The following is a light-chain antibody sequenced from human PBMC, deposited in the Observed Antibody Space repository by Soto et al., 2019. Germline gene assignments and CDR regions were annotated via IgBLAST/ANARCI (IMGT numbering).Light chain of an antibody. J-gene: IGKJ4*01. CDR1: QGISNY. V-gene: IGKV1-27*01. CDR2: AAS. CDR3: QKENRALT. Sequence: DIHMTQSPSSLSASVGDRVTITCRASQGISNYLAWYQQKPGKVPKLLIYAASTLQAGVPSRFRGSVSGTDFNLTISSLQPEAVAAYYCQKENRALTFGGGNKVE.